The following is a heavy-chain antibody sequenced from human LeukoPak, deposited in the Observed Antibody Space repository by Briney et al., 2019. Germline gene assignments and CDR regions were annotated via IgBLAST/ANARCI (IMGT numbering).Heavy chain of an antibody. J-gene: IGHJ6*03. CDR3: ARDMVQYYYYMDV. CDR2: INWNGGST. D-gene: IGHD3-10*01. V-gene: IGHV3-20*04. Sequence: GGSLRLSCAASGFTFDDYGMSWVRHAPGKGLERVSGINWNGGSTGYADSVKGRFTISRDNAKNSLYLQMNSLRAEDTALYFCARDMVQYYYYMDVWGKGTTVTVSS. CDR1: GFTFDDYG.